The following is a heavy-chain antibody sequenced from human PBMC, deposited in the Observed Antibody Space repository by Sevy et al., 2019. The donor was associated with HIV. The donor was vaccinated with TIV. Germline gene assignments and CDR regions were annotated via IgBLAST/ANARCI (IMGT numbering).Heavy chain of an antibody. V-gene: IGHV4-34*01. J-gene: IGHJ5*02. D-gene: IGHD6-13*01. CDR3: ARGIAADNWFDP. CDR1: GGSFSGYY. CDR2: INHSGST. Sequence: SETLSLTCAVYGGSFSGYYWSWIRQPPGKGLEWIGEINHSGSTNCNPSLKSRVTISVDTSKNQFSLKLSSVTAADTAVYYCARGIAADNWFDPWGQGTLVTVSS.